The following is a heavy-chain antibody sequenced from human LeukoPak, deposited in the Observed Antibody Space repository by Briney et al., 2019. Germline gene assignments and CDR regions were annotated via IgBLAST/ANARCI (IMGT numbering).Heavy chain of an antibody. Sequence: SETLSLTCTVSGGSISSYHWSWIRQPAGKGLEWIGRIYTSGSTNYNPSLKSRVTMSVDTSKNQFSLKLSSVTAADTAVYYCARARDKWELRGAWFDPWGQGTLVTVSS. CDR3: ARARDKWELRGAWFDP. CDR2: IYTSGST. J-gene: IGHJ5*02. D-gene: IGHD1-26*01. V-gene: IGHV4-4*07. CDR1: GGSISSYH.